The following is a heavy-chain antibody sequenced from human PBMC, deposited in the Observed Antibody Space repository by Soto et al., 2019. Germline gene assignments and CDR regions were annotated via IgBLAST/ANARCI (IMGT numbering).Heavy chain of an antibody. CDR2: ISAYNGNT. CDR1: GYTFTSYG. V-gene: IGHV1-18*04. J-gene: IGHJ5*02. D-gene: IGHD3-10*01. Sequence: KKVWASVKVSCKASGYTFTSYGISWVRQAPGQGLEWMGWISAYNGNTNYAQKLQGRVTMTTDTSTSTAYMELRSLRSDDTAVYYCVLWFGERQPTALDPWGQGTLVTVSS. CDR3: VLWFGERQPTALDP.